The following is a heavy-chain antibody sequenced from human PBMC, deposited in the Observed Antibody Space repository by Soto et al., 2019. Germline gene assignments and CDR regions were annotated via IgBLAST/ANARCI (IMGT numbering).Heavy chain of an antibody. D-gene: IGHD3-9*01. J-gene: IGHJ4*02. Sequence: ASVKVSCKASGYTFTSYAMHWVRQAPGQRLEWMGWINAGNGNTKYSQKFQGRVTITRDTSASTAYMELSSLRSEDTAVYYCARTAKPVTYYDILTGYYPNGVFDYWGQGTLVTVSS. CDR1: GYTFTSYA. CDR2: INAGNGNT. V-gene: IGHV1-3*01. CDR3: ARTAKPVTYYDILTGYYPNGVFDY.